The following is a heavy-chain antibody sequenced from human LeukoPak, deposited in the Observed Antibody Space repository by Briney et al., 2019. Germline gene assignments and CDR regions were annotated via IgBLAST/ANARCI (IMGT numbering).Heavy chain of an antibody. CDR2: ISSSSSYI. J-gene: IGHJ4*02. CDR3: ARAPKGFWSGFDY. Sequence: GGSLRLSCAASGFTFSSYSMNWVRQAPGKGLEWVSSISSSSSYIYYADSVKGRFTISRDNSKNTLYLQMNTLRAEDTAVYYCARAPKGFWSGFDYWGQGTLVTVSS. CDR1: GFTFSSYS. D-gene: IGHD3-3*01. V-gene: IGHV3-21*04.